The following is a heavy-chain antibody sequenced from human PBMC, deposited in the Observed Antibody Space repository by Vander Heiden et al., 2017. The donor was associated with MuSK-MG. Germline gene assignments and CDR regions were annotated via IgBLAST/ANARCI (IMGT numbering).Heavy chain of an antibody. J-gene: IGHJ5*02. Sequence: PGQGLEWMGWISAYNGNTNYAQKLQGRVTMTTDTSTSTAYMELRSLRSDDTAVYYCARGSGYDILTGPQRHNWFDPWGQGTLVTVYS. CDR2: ISAYNGNT. CDR3: ARGSGYDILTGPQRHNWFDP. V-gene: IGHV1-18*01. D-gene: IGHD3-9*01.